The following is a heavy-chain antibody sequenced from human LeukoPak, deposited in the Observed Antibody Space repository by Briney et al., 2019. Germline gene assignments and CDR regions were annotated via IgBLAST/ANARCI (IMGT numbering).Heavy chain of an antibody. CDR1: GFTFSNYG. CDR3: AKEFAGMTSYNYYMDV. D-gene: IGHD3-10*01. V-gene: IGHV3-30*02. J-gene: IGHJ6*03. CDR2: IRHDGSNK. Sequence: GGSLRLSCAASGFTFSNYGMHWVRQTPGTGLEWVAFIRHDGSNKYYSDSVKGRFTISRDNSKNTLYLQMNSLRAEDTAVYYCAKEFAGMTSYNYYMDVWGKGTTVTISS.